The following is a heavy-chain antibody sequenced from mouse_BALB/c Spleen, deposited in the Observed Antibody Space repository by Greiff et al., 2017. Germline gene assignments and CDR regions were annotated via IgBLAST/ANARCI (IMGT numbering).Heavy chain of an antibody. Sequence: VQLKESGGGLVQPGGSLRLSCATSGFTFTDYYMSWVRQPPGKALEWLGFIRNKANGYTTEYSASVKGRFTISRDNSQSILYLQMNTLRAEDSATYYCARLTGTWFAYWGQGTLVTVSA. D-gene: IGHD4-1*01. CDR1: GFTFTDYY. CDR3: ARLTGTWFAY. J-gene: IGHJ3*01. V-gene: IGHV7-3*02. CDR2: IRNKANGYTT.